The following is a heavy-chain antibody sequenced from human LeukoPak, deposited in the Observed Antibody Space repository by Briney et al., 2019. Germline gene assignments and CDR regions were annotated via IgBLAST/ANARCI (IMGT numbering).Heavy chain of an antibody. V-gene: IGHV4-39*07. CDR3: ASYGGNSGYWYFDL. D-gene: IGHD4-23*01. Sequence: PSETLSLTCTVSGGSISSSSYYWGWIRQPAGKGLEWIGSIYYSGSTYYNPSLKSRVTISVDTSKNQFSLKLSSVTAADTAVYYCASYGGNSGYWYFDLWGRGTLVTVSS. CDR1: GGSISSSSYY. CDR2: IYYSGST. J-gene: IGHJ2*01.